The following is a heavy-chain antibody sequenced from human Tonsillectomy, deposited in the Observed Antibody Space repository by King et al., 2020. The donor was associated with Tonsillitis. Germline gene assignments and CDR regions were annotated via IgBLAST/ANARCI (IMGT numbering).Heavy chain of an antibody. V-gene: IGHV1-2*04. D-gene: IGHD2-2*01. J-gene: IGHJ6*02. CDR3: AMGGVPAAPIPNYYGMDV. CDR2: INPNSGGT. CDR1: GYTFTGYY. Sequence: QVQLVQYGAEVKKPGASVKVSCKASGYTFTGYYMHWVRQAPGQGLEWMGWINPNSGGTNYAQKFQGWVTMTRDTSISTAYMELSRLRSDDTAVYYCAMGGVPAAPIPNYYGMDVWGQGTTVTVSS.